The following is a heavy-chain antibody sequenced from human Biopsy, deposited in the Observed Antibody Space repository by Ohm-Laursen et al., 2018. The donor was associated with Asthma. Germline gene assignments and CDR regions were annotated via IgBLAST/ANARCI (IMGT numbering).Heavy chain of an antibody. D-gene: IGHD6-13*01. CDR2: IYSGGTS. CDR1: GFAVSRDH. J-gene: IGHJ4*02. CDR3: ARGDSSSWSHYYFDY. V-gene: IGHV3-53*01. Sequence: SLRLSCAASGFAVSRDHMFWVRQAPGKSLAWVSVIYSGGTSHTADSVRGRFTISRDYSKNPLYLQMHSLRAEDTAVYYCARGDSSSWSHYYFDYWGQGTLVTVSS.